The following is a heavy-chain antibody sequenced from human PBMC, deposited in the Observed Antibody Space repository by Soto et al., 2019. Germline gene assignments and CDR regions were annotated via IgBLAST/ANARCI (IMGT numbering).Heavy chain of an antibody. J-gene: IGHJ4*02. D-gene: IGHD2-21*02. CDR3: ARIQGFTVVTPIDH. Sequence: QVQLVQSGAEVKKPGSSVKVSCKASGGTFSSYTISWVRQAPGQGLEWMGRIIPILGIANYAQKFQGRVTITADESTSTAYMELSSLRSEDTAVYYCARIQGFTVVTPIDHWGQGTLVTVSS. V-gene: IGHV1-69*02. CDR2: IIPILGIA. CDR1: GGTFSSYT.